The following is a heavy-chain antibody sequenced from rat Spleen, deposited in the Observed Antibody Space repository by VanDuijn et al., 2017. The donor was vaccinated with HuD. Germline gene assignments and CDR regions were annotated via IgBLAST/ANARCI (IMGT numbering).Heavy chain of an antibody. D-gene: IGHD4-3*01. CDR1: GYTFTSYY. Sequence: QVQLQQSGAELAKPGSSVQISCKASGYTFTSYYVSWIKQTTGQGLEYIGDINTGSGGTKYNEKFKGKATLTVDKSSSTAFMQLRSLKPDDSAVYSCARSGWGYFDYWGQGVMVTVSS. CDR2: INTGSGGT. CDR3: ARSGWGYFDY. J-gene: IGHJ2*01. V-gene: IGHV1-43*01.